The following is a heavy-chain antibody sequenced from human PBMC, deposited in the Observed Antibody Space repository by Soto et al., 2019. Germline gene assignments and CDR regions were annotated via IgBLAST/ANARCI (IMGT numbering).Heavy chain of an antibody. J-gene: IGHJ5*02. CDR2: INSDGSST. D-gene: IGHD5-18*01. CDR3: TRSITGYSYADT. V-gene: IGHV3-74*01. CDR1: GFTFTSYW. Sequence: EVQLMESGGGLVQPGGSLRLSCAASGFTFTSYWMHWVRQAPGKGLVWVSRINSDGSSTVYVDSVKGRFTISRDNAKNTLYLQMNILREEDTAVYYCTRSITGYSYADTWGQGTLVTVSS.